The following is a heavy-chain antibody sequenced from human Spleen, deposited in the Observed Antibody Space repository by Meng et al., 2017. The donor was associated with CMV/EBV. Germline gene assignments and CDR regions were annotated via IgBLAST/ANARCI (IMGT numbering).Heavy chain of an antibody. CDR2: ISWRSNSI. CDR3: ARWGFVVNSFDS. CDR1: GFTFDDYA. Sequence: SLKISCVASGFTFDDYAMHWVRQAPGKGLEWVSGISWRSNSIDYEDSVKGRFIISRDNAKNSLYLQMKRLRDEDTALYYCARWGFVVNSFDSWGQGTLVTVSS. D-gene: IGHD1-26*01. V-gene: IGHV3-9*01. J-gene: IGHJ3*02.